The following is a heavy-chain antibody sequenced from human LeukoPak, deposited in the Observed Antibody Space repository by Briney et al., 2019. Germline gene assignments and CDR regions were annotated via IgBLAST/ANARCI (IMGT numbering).Heavy chain of an antibody. V-gene: IGHV3-30*02. J-gene: IGHJ4*02. D-gene: IGHD3-3*01. CDR2: IRYDGSNK. CDR3: ANSNGVVIDY. Sequence: GGSLRLSCAASGFTFRTYGMHWVRQAPGKGLEWVAFIRYDGSNKYYADSVKGRFTISRDNSKNTLYLQMNSLRAEDTAVYYCANSNGVVIDYWGQGTLVTVSS. CDR1: GFTFRTYG.